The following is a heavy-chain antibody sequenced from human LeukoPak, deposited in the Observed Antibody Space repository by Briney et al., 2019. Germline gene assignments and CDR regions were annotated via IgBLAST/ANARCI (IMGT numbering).Heavy chain of an antibody. Sequence: SETLSLTCTVSGGSISSYYWSWIRQPPGKGLEWIGYIYYSGSTNYNPSLKSRVTISVDTSKNQFSLKLSSVTAADTAVYYCARGTGPFDPWGQGTLVTVSS. CDR2: IYYSGST. D-gene: IGHD1-14*01. CDR1: GGSISSYY. V-gene: IGHV4-59*01. CDR3: ARGTGPFDP. J-gene: IGHJ5*02.